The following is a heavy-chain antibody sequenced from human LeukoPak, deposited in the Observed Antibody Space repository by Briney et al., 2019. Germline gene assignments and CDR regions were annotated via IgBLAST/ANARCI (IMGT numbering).Heavy chain of an antibody. CDR1: GGSFSGYY. V-gene: IGHV4-34*01. D-gene: IGHD6-19*01. J-gene: IGHJ3*02. Sequence: SETLSLTCAVYGGSFSGYYWSWIRQPPGKGLEWIGEINHSGSTNYNPSLKSRVTISVDTSKNQFSLKLSSVTAADTAVYYCARGPVADDAFDIWGQGAMVTVSS. CDR3: ARGPVADDAFDI. CDR2: INHSGST.